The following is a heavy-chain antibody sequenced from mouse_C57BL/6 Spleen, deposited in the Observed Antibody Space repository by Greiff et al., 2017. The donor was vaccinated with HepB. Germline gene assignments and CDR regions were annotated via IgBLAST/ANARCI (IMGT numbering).Heavy chain of an antibody. V-gene: IGHV5-17*01. Sequence: EVKLQESGGGLVKPGGSLKLSCAASGFTFSDYGMHWVRQAPEKGLEWVAYISSGSSTIYYADTVKGRFTISRDNAKNTLFLQMTSLRSEDTAMYYCARTYYGNYGRAWFAYWGQGTLVTVSA. J-gene: IGHJ3*01. CDR2: ISSGSSTI. D-gene: IGHD2-10*01. CDR1: GFTFSDYG. CDR3: ARTYYGNYGRAWFAY.